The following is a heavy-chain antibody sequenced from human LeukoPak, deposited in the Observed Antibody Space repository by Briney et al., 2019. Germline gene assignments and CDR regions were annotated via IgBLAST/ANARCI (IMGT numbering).Heavy chain of an antibody. Sequence: GGSLRLSCAASGFTFSSYAMSWVRQAPGKGLEWVSAISGSGGSTYSADSVKGRFTISRDNSKNTLYLQMNSLRAEDTAVYYCAKDHVYSSGWTTDFDYWGQGTLVTVSS. V-gene: IGHV3-23*01. J-gene: IGHJ4*02. CDR3: AKDHVYSSGWTTDFDY. CDR2: ISGSGGST. D-gene: IGHD6-19*01. CDR1: GFTFSSYA.